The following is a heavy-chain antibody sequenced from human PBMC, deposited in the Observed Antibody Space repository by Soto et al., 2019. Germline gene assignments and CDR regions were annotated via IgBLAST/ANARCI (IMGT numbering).Heavy chain of an antibody. V-gene: IGHV1-69*13. Sequence: SVKVSCKASGGTFSSYAISWVRQAPGQGLEWMGGIIPIFGTANYAQKFQGRVTITADESTSTAYMELSSLRSEDTAVYYCASCSVEYQLLLSYYYGMDVLGQVPTVTVSS. D-gene: IGHD2-2*01. CDR1: GGTFSSYA. J-gene: IGHJ6*02. CDR3: ASCSVEYQLLLSYYYGMDV. CDR2: IIPIFGTA.